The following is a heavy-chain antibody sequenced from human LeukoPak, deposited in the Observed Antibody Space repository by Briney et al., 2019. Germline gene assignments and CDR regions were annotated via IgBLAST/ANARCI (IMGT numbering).Heavy chain of an antibody. CDR2: IIPILGIA. D-gene: IGHD5-12*01. Sequence: RASVKVSCKASGGTFSSYAISWVRQAPGQGLEWMGRIIPILGIANYAQKFQGRVTITADKSTSTAYMELSSLRSEDTAVYYCALKYSGYDLYFDYWGQGTLVTVSS. J-gene: IGHJ4*02. V-gene: IGHV1-69*04. CDR3: ALKYSGYDLYFDY. CDR1: GGTFSSYA.